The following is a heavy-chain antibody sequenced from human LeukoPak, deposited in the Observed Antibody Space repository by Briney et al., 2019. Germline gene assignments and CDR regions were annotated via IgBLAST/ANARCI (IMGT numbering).Heavy chain of an antibody. Sequence: AAVKVSCKASGYTFTSYAMHWVRQAPGQRLEWIGWINAGNGNTKYSQKFQGRVTITRDTSASTAYMELSSLRSEDTAVYYCARESGPGSFDYWGQGTLVTVSS. J-gene: IGHJ4*02. CDR1: GYTFTSYA. CDR2: INAGNGNT. CDR3: ARESGPGSFDY. V-gene: IGHV1-3*01.